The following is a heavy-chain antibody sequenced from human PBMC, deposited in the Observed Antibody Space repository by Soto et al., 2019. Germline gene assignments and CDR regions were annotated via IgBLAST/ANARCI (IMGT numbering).Heavy chain of an antibody. CDR1: GFTFSSYV. J-gene: IGHJ5*02. V-gene: IGHV3-30*18. D-gene: IGHD3-10*01. CDR3: AKDSTGDYYGSGSFVFDP. CDR2: ISYDGSNK. Sequence: GGSLRLSCAASGFTFSSYVMHWVRQAPGKGLEWVAVISYDGSNKYYADSVKGRFTISRDNSKNTLYLQMNSLRAEDTAVYYCAKDSTGDYYGSGSFVFDPWGQGTMVTVYS.